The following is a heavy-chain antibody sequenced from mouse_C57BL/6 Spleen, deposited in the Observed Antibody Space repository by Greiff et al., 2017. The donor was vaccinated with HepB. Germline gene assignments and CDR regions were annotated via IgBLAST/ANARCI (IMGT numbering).Heavy chain of an antibody. Sequence: EVQLQQSGAELARPGASVKLSCTASGFNIKDDYMHWVKQRPEQGLEWIGWIDPENGDTEYASKFQGMATITADTSSNTAYLQLSSLTSEDTAVYYCTTEDYYRYFDVWGTGTTVTVSS. V-gene: IGHV14-4*01. CDR1: GFNIKDDY. CDR2: IDPENGDT. CDR3: TTEDYYRYFDV. D-gene: IGHD2-1*01. J-gene: IGHJ1*03.